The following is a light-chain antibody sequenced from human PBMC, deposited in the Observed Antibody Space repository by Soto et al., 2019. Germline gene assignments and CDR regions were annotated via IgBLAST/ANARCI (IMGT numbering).Light chain of an antibody. CDR1: HSVSNTF. Sequence: DTVLTQSPGTLSLSPGETATLTCSASHSVSNTFLAWYQQKPGQAPTLLIYDADTRATGIPDRFSGSGFGTHFTLTISSLEPEDFAMYYCQQSASSVTFGQRRRLEI. CDR2: DAD. V-gene: IGKV3-20*01. CDR3: QQSASSVT. J-gene: IGKJ5*01.